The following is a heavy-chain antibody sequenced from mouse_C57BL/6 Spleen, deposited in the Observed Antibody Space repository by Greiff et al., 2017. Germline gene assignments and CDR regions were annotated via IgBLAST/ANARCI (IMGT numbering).Heavy chain of an antibody. V-gene: IGHV14-2*01. CDR3: ARGSSNSWYFDV. D-gene: IGHD2-5*01. J-gene: IGHJ1*03. CDR1: GFNIKDYY. CDR2: IDPEDGET. Sequence: VQLQQSGAELVKPGASVKLSCTASGFNIKDYYMHWVKQRTEQGLEWIGRIDPEDGETKYAPNFQGKATITADTSSNTAYLQLSSLTSEDTAVYYCARGSSNSWYFDVWGTGTTVTVSS.